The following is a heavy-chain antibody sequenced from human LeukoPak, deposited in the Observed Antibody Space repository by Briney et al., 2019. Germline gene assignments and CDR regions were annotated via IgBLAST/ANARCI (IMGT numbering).Heavy chain of an antibody. D-gene: IGHD5-18*01. J-gene: IGHJ4*02. CDR3: AKSRGYTYGFDY. CDR1: GFTFSSYG. Sequence: GGSLRLSCAVSGFTFSSYGMSWVRQAPGKGLEWVSSISGSGDSTYYADSVKGRFTISRDNSKNTLYLQMNSLRAEDTAMYYCAKSRGYTYGFDYWGQGTLVTVSS. V-gene: IGHV3-23*01. CDR2: ISGSGDST.